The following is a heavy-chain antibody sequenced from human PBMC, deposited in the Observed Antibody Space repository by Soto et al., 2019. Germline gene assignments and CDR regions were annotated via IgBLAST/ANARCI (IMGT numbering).Heavy chain of an antibody. J-gene: IGHJ2*01. D-gene: IGHD1-7*01. Sequence: EVQLLESGGGLVQPGGSLRLSCAASGFTFSTYAMSWVRQAPGKGLEWVSAISGSGGSTYNADSVKGRFTISRDNSKNTLHLQMNSLRAEDTAVYYCAKGENWNYNWYFDLWGRGTLVTVSS. V-gene: IGHV3-23*01. CDR2: ISGSGGST. CDR1: GFTFSTYA. CDR3: AKGENWNYNWYFDL.